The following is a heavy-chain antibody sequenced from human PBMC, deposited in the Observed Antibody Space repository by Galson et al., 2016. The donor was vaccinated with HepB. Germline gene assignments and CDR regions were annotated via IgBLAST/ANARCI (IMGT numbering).Heavy chain of an antibody. V-gene: IGHV2-5*02. CDR2: IYWDGDK. CDR3: VTGNCSGGSCYQSDY. D-gene: IGHD2-15*01. Sequence: PALVKPTQTLTLTCTFSGFSLTTTGVGVGWIRQPPGKALEWLALIYWDGDKRYSPSLNSRLTITKDTSKNQVFLTMTNMDPVDTATYYCVTGNCSGGSCYQSDYWGQGTLVTVSS. J-gene: IGHJ4*02. CDR1: GFSLTTTGVG.